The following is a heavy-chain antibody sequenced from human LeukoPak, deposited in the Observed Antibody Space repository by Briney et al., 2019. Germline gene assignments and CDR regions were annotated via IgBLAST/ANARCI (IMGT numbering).Heavy chain of an antibody. D-gene: IGHD3-10*01. CDR2: INPNSGGT. CDR1: GYTFTGYY. CDR3: ARELPYYYGSGSYGY. V-gene: IGHV1-2*02. J-gene: IGHJ4*02. Sequence: GASVKVSCKASGYTFTGYYMHWVRQAPGQGLEWMGWINPNSGGTNYAQKFQGRVTMTRDTSISTAYMELSRLRSDDTAVCYCARELPYYYGSGSYGYWGQGTLVTVSS.